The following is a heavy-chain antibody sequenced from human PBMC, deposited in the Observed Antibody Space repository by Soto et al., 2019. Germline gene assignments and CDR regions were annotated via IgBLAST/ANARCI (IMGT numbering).Heavy chain of an antibody. CDR3: ASRYYYDSSGYSNYYYYGMDV. Sequence: SVKVSCKASGGTFSSYAISWVRQAPGQGLEWMGGIIPIFGTANYAQKFQGRVTITADESTSTAYMELSSLRSEDTAVYYCASRYYYDSSGYSNYYYYGMDVWGQGTTVTVSS. CDR2: IIPIFGTA. V-gene: IGHV1-69*13. D-gene: IGHD3-22*01. CDR1: GGTFSSYA. J-gene: IGHJ6*02.